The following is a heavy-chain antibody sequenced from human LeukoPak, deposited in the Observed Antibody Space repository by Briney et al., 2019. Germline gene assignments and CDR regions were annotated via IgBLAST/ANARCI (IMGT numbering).Heavy chain of an antibody. J-gene: IGHJ3*02. V-gene: IGHV4-59*01. CDR1: GGSISSYY. D-gene: IGHD6-19*01. Sequence: PSETLSLTCTVSGGSISSYYWSWIRQPPGKGLEWIGYIYNRGSTNYTPSLKSRVTISVDTSKNQFSLKLRSVTAADTAVYYCARDRPGIAVAGDAFDIWGQGTMVTVSS. CDR3: ARDRPGIAVAGDAFDI. CDR2: IYNRGST.